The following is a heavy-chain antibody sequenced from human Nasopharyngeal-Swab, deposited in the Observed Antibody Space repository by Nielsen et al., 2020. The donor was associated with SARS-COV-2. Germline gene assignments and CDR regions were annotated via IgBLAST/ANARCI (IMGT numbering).Heavy chain of an antibody. D-gene: IGHD1-26*01. CDR2: ISGSGGST. CDR1: GFTFSSYA. J-gene: IGHJ3*02. V-gene: IGHV3-23*01. Sequence: GESLKISCAASGFTFSSYAMSWVRQAPGKGLEWASAISGSGGSTYYADSVKGRFTISRDNSKNTLYLQMNSLRAEDTAVYYCAKVRSGTYPTGAFDIWGQGTMVTVSS. CDR3: AKVRSGTYPTGAFDI.